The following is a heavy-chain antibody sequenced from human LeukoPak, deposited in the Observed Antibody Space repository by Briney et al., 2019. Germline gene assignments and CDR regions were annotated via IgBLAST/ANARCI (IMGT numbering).Heavy chain of an antibody. CDR2: MSGDGGST. J-gene: IGHJ4*02. Sequence: GGSLRLSCAASGFTFDDYAMHWVRQAPGKGLEWVSLMSGDGGSTYYADSVKGRFTISRDNSKNSLYLQMNSLRTEDTALYYCAKDMVRGVIIMPALDYWGQGTLVTVSS. CDR1: GFTFDDYA. CDR3: AKDMVRGVIIMPALDY. D-gene: IGHD3-10*01. V-gene: IGHV3-43*02.